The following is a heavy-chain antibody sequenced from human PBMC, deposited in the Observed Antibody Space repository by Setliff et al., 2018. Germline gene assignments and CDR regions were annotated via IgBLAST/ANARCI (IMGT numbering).Heavy chain of an antibody. D-gene: IGHD6-19*01. CDR3: AREQWLDPPGYYYMDV. CDR1: GYSISSGYY. V-gene: IGHV4-38-2*02. Sequence: SETLSLTCTVSGYSISSGYYWGWIRQPPGKGLEWIGSIYHSGSTYYNPSLKSRATISIDTSKNQFSLKLSSVTAADTAVYYCAREQWLDPPGYYYMDVWAKGTTVTVSS. CDR2: IYHSGST. J-gene: IGHJ6*03.